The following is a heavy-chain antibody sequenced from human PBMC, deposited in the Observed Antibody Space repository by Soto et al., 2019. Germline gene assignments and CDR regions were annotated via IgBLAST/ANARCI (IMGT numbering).Heavy chain of an antibody. V-gene: IGHV4-31*01. CDR1: GGSISSGGYY. D-gene: IGHD6-13*01. CDR2: IYYSGST. CDR3: ARGGSSSPYFDD. J-gene: IGHJ4*02. Sequence: QVQLQESGPGLVKPSQTLSLTCTVSGGSISSGGYYWSWIRQHPGKGLEWIGYIYYSGSTYYNPSLKILVTISVDTSKNQFSLKLSSVTAADTAVYYCARGGSSSPYFDDWGQGTLVTVSS.